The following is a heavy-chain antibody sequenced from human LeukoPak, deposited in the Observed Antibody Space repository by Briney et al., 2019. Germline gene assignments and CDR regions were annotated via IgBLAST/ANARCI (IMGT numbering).Heavy chain of an antibody. CDR2: IYSGGST. V-gene: IGHV3-53*01. CDR3: ARTDETAPAEDFQH. CDR1: GFSVSSNY. D-gene: IGHD2-21*02. Sequence: GGSLRLSCAASGFSVSSNYMSWVRQAPGKGLEWVSVIYSGGSTYYADSVRGRFTISRDNSKNTLYLQMKSLRAEDTAVYYCARTDETAPAEDFQHWGQGTLVTVSS. J-gene: IGHJ1*01.